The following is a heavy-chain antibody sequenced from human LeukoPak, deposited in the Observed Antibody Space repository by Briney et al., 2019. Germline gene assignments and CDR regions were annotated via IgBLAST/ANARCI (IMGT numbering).Heavy chain of an antibody. J-gene: IGHJ4*02. CDR3: ARDRGSSGWYDFDY. CDR1: GFTFSSYS. CDR2: ISSSSSYI. V-gene: IGHV3-21*01. Sequence: GGSLRLSCAASGFTFSSYSMNWVRQAPGKRLEWVSSISSSSSYIYYADSVKGRFTISRDNAKNSLYLQMNSLRAEDTAVYYCARDRGSSGWYDFDYWGQGTLVTVSS. D-gene: IGHD6-19*01.